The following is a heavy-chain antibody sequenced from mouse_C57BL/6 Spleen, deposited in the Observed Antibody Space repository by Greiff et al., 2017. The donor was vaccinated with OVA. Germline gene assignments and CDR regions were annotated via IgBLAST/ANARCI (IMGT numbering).Heavy chain of an antibody. D-gene: IGHD2-4*01. J-gene: IGHJ3*01. V-gene: IGHV1-82*01. CDR3: ANYDSDAWFAY. CDR2: IYPGDGDT. Sequence: QVQLQQSGPELVKPGASVKISCKASGYAFSSSWMNWVKQRPGKGLEWIGRIYPGDGDTNYDGKFKGKATLTADKSSSTAYMQLSSLTSEESAVYFCANYDSDAWFAYWGQGTLVTVSA. CDR1: GYAFSSSW.